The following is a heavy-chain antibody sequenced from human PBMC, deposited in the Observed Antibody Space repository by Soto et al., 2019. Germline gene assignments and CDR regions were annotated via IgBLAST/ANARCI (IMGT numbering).Heavy chain of an antibody. V-gene: IGHV3-23*01. D-gene: IGHD3-9*01. CDR2: ISGSGGST. J-gene: IGHJ4*02. Sequence: PGGSLRLSCAASGFTFSSYAMSWVRQAPGKGLEWVSAISGSGGSTYYADSVKGRFTISRDNSKNTLYLQMNSLRAEDTAVYYCAMANYDILTGDDYWGQGTLVTVSS. CDR1: GFTFSSYA. CDR3: AMANYDILTGDDY.